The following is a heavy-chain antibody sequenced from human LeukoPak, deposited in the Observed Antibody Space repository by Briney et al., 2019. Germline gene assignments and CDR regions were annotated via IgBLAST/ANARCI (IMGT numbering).Heavy chain of an antibody. V-gene: IGHV4-39*07. CDR2: IYYSGST. J-gene: IGHJ4*02. CDR3: ARTDHIAVAGGGRVGY. D-gene: IGHD6-19*01. Sequence: PSETLSRTCTVSGGSISSSSYYWGWIRQPPGKGLEWIGSIYYSGSTYYNPSLKSRVTISVDTSTNQFSLKLSSVTAADTAVYYWARTDHIAVAGGGRVGYWGQGTLVTVSS. CDR1: GGSISSSSYY.